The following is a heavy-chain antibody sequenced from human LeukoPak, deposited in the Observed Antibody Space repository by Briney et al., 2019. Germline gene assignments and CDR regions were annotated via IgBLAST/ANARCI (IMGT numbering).Heavy chain of an antibody. CDR1: GFTFSSYA. D-gene: IGHD5-12*01. CDR2: ISSNGGST. CDR3: ARERGGAYEYYFDY. Sequence: GGSLRLSCAASGFTFSSYAMHWVRQATGKGLEYVSAISSNGGSTYYANSVKGRFTISRDHSKNTMYLQMGSLRAEDRAVYYCARERGGAYEYYFDYWGQGTLVTVSS. J-gene: IGHJ4*02. V-gene: IGHV3-64*01.